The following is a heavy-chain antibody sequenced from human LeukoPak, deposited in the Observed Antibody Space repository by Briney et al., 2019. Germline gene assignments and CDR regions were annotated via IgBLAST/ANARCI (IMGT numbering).Heavy chain of an antibody. CDR3: ARVRRDGYNYDY. D-gene: IGHD5-24*01. J-gene: IGHJ4*02. V-gene: IGHV3-23*01. CDR2: ISGSGGST. CDR1: GFTFSSNA. Sequence: GGSLRLSCAASGFTFSSNAMSWVRQAPGKGLEWVSAISGSGGSTYYADSVKGRFTISRDNSKNTLYLQMNSLRAEDTAVYYCARVRRDGYNYDYWGQGTLVTVSS.